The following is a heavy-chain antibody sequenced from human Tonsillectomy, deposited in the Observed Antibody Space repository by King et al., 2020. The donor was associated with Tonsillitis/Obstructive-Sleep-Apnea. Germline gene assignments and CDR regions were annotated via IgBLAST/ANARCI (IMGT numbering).Heavy chain of an antibody. CDR1: GFTFSTYA. CDR2: TSDRGDNT. D-gene: IGHD6-19*01. CDR3: AGGPAGADYYYMDV. Sequence: DVQLVESGGGLVQPGGSLRLSCSASGFTFSTYAVSWVRQAPGKGLEWVPSTSDRGDNTSYADSVKGRFTISRDNSKNTLNLRMNSLRPEDTAIYYCAGGPAGADYYYMDVWGKGTTVTVSS. J-gene: IGHJ6*03. V-gene: IGHV3-23*04.